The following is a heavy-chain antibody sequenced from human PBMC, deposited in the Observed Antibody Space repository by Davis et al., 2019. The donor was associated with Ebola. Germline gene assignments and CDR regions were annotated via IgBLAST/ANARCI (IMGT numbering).Heavy chain of an antibody. CDR2: INHSGST. V-gene: IGHV4-34*01. CDR1: GGSFSGYY. J-gene: IGHJ1*01. CDR3: ASTRDGYNEYFQH. D-gene: IGHD5-24*01. Sequence: SETLSLTCAVYGGSFSGYYWSWIRQHPGKGLEWIGAINHSGSTNYNPSLKSRVTISVDTSKNQFSLKLSSVTAADTAVYYCASTRDGYNEYFQHWGQGTLVTVSS.